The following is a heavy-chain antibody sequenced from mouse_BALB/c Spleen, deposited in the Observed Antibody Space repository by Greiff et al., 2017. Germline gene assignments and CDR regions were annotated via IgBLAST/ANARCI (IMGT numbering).Heavy chain of an antibody. CDR2: INPYNDGT. D-gene: IGHD1-1*01. J-gene: IGHJ3*01. Sequence: EVHLVESGPELVKPGASVKMSCKASGYTFTSYVMHWVKQKPGQGLEWIGYINPYNDGTKYNEKFKGKATLTSDKSSSTAYMELSSLTSEDSAVYYCARWSTTVGRAFAYWGQGTLVTVSA. CDR3: ARWSTTVGRAFAY. V-gene: IGHV1-14*01. CDR1: GYTFTSYV.